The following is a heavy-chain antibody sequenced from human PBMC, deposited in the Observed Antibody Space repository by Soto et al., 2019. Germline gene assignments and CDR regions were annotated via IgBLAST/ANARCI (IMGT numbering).Heavy chain of an antibody. J-gene: IGHJ5*02. V-gene: IGHV3-23*01. CDR2: ISGSGGST. D-gene: IGHD3-3*01. CDR3: AKKVFGVVISQDNWFDP. Sequence: PGGSLRLSCASSGFTFSSYAMSLVRQAPGKGLEWVSAISGSGGSTYYADSVKGRFTISRDNSKNTLYLQMNSLRAEDTAVYYCAKKVFGVVISQDNWFDPWGQGTLVTVSS. CDR1: GFTFSSYA.